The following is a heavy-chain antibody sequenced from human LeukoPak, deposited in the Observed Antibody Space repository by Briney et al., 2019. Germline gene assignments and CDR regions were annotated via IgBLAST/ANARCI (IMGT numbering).Heavy chain of an antibody. CDR3: ARDPKWLDY. CDR1: GFTISTYW. V-gene: IGHV3-7*01. Sequence: GGSLRLSCAASGFTISTYWMSWVRQAPGKGLEWVANTNQEGSEKYYVDSVKGRFTISRDNAKNSLYLQMNSLRAEDTAVYYCARDPKWLDYWGQGTLVTVSS. D-gene: IGHD5-12*01. J-gene: IGHJ4*02. CDR2: TNQEGSEK.